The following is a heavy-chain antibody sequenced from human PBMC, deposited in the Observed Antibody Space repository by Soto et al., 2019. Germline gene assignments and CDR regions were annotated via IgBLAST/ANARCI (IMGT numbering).Heavy chain of an antibody. V-gene: IGHV4-31*02. CDR3: ARGYDYDAGGYFFDY. CDR2: IYYSGST. Sequence: RIWIRQRPGKGPEWIGHIYYSGSTYYNPSLKSRVTISLDTSKNQFSLKLTSVTAADTAVYYCARGYDYDAGGYFFDYWGQGTLVTVSS. D-gene: IGHD3-22*01. J-gene: IGHJ4*02.